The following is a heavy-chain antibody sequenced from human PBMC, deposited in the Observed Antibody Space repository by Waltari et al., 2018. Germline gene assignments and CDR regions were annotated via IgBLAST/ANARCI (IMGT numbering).Heavy chain of an antibody. D-gene: IGHD5-12*01. Sequence: QVQLQESGPGLVKPSETLSLTCTVSGYSISSGYYWGWIRQPPGKGLEWIGSIYHSGSTYYNPSLKSRVTISVDTSKNQFSLKLSSVTAADTAVYYCAGVRSGYECFDYWGKGTTVTVSS. CDR3: AGVRSGYECFDY. CDR2: IYHSGST. J-gene: IGHJ6*04. CDR1: GYSISSGYY. V-gene: IGHV4-38-2*02.